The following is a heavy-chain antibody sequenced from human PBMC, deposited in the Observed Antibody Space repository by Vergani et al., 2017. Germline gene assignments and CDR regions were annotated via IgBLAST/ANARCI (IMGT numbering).Heavy chain of an antibody. CDR1: GDSINTADY. J-gene: IGHJ4*02. CDR2: VYHSGST. D-gene: IGHD6-25*01. CDR3: AKNSSGGFFDN. Sequence: QVHLQESGPGLVKPSETLTLTCSVSGDSINTADYWGWIRKPPGKGLEWIGSVYHSGSTSYNPSLQSRVTISVDTSKNQFSLNRNSMTAADTALYYCAKNSSGGFFDNWGQGALVTVSS. V-gene: IGHV4-38-2*02.